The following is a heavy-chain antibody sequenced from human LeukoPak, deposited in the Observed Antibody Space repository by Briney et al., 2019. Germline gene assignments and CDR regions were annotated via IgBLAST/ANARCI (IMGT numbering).Heavy chain of an antibody. CDR2: IYYSGST. V-gene: IGHV4-59*08. CDR1: GGSISSHH. J-gene: IGHJ4*02. Sequence: TSETLSLTRTVSGGSISSHHWSWIRQPPGKGLEWIGYIYYSGSTNYNPSLKSRVTISVDTSKNQFSLKLSSVTAADTAVYYCARQSCNGGSCYLFDYWGQGSLVTVSS. D-gene: IGHD2-15*01. CDR3: ARQSCNGGSCYLFDY.